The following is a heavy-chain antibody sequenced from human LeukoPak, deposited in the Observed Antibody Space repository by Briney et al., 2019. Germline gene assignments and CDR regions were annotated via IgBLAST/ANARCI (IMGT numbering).Heavy chain of an antibody. V-gene: IGHV1-2*02. J-gene: IGHJ4*02. CDR1: GYTFTVYY. CDR3: VRDGESKKDIDN. D-gene: IGHD2-15*01. Sequence: ASENVSHKRSGYTFTVYYMPWVRQPPAPGIGWMGWINTNSGGTNYAQTFHGRVSMTSDRSISTAYMELRRLSSRATAAYYCVRDGESKKDIDNWGQGTLVTVSS. CDR2: INTNSGGT.